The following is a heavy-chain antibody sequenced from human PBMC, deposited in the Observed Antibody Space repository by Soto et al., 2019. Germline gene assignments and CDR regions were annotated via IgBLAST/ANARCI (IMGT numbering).Heavy chain of an antibody. V-gene: IGHV3-74*01. CDR3: VRGTNGWRGMDY. J-gene: IGHJ4*02. CDR2: ITEDGSGT. D-gene: IGHD2-8*01. Sequence: EVQLVESGGAIVQPGVSLRLSCATSGFTFSSYPIHWVRQAPGKGPVWVSRITEDGSGTTYADSVKGRFTVTRDNAKNTMYLQMSGLGAEDTAVYHCVRGTNGWRGMDYWGQGTLVTVSS. CDR1: GFTFSSYP.